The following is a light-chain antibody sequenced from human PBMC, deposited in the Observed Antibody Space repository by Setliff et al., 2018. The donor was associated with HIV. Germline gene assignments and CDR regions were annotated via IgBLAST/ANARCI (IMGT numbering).Light chain of an antibody. CDR3: SSYTSTSTPYV. CDR1: SSDVGGYNY. V-gene: IGLV2-14*03. Sequence: QSVLAQPASVSGSPGQSITISCTGTSSDVGGYNYVSWYQQHPGSAPKLMIYDVNKRPSGVPDRFSGSRSGNTASLTISGLQPEDEADYYCSSYTSTSTPYVFGTGTKV. CDR2: DVN. J-gene: IGLJ1*01.